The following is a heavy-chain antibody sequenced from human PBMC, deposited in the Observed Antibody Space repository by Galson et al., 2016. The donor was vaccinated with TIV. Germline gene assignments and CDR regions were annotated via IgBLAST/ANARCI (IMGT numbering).Heavy chain of an antibody. J-gene: IGHJ4*02. D-gene: IGHD3-22*01. CDR1: GASINNIEYY. Sequence: ATLSLTCSVSGASINNIEYYWGWIRQPPGKGLEWTGTIYYSGSTYYNPSLNGRVTVSVDTSKNLFSLKLTSVTAADTAVYFCARLGITMIVGDWGQGTLVTVSS. CDR2: IYYSGST. V-gene: IGHV4-39*01. CDR3: ARLGITMIVGD.